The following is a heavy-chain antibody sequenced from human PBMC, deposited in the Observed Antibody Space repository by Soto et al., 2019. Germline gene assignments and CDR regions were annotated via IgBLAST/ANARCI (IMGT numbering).Heavy chain of an antibody. J-gene: IGHJ5*02. CDR2: INSDGITT. D-gene: IGHD3-22*01. V-gene: IGHV3-74*03. Sequence: EVQLVESGGGPVQAGGSLRLSCAASGLTLSNYWMQWVRQGPGKGLVWVAHINSDGITTKYAESVKGRFTIYRDDAKNMLYLQMNSLRHDDTAVYYCAKVKGGSGSRGYPLDLWGQGILVTVSS. CDR3: AKVKGGSGSRGYPLDL. CDR1: GLTLSNYW.